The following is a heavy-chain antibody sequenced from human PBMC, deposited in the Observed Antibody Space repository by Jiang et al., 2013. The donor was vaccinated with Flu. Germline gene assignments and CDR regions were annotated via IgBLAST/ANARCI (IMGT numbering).Heavy chain of an antibody. CDR2: IYYSGNT. Sequence: GSGLVKPSQTLSLTCTVSGGSISSGGYYWSWIRQHPGKGLEWIGYIYYSGNTYYNPSLKSRVTISVDTSKNQFSLKLSSVTAADTAMYYCASTPATTSTVWFDPWGQGTLVTVSS. V-gene: IGHV4-31*03. J-gene: IGHJ5*02. CDR1: GGSISSGGYY. D-gene: IGHD1-7*01. CDR3: ASTPATTSTVWFDP.